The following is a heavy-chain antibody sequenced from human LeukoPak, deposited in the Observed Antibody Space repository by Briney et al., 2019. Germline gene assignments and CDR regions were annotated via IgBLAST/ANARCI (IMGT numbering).Heavy chain of an antibody. CDR3: ARDQGGGVFDI. J-gene: IGHJ3*02. D-gene: IGHD3-16*01. CDR2: IYSGGST. CDR1: GFTVSSNY. Sequence: GGSLRLSCAASGFTVSSNYMSWVRQAPGKGLEWVSVIYSGGSTYYADSVKGRFTISRDNAKNSLYLEMHSLRAEDTAVYYCARDQGGGVFDIWGQGTMVTVSS. V-gene: IGHV3-53*01.